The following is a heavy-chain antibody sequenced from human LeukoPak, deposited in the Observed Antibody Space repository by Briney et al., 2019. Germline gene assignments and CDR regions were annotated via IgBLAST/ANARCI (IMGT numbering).Heavy chain of an antibody. Sequence: GGSLRLSCGAPGFTFSNAWMSWVRQAPGKGLEWVGRIKSETDGGTTDYAAPVKGRFTISRDDSKSTLYLQMNSLKTEDTAVYYCSGCSSTSCSSLYMDVWGKGTTVTVSS. CDR1: GFTFSNAW. J-gene: IGHJ6*03. D-gene: IGHD2-2*01. V-gene: IGHV3-15*01. CDR2: IKSETDGGTT. CDR3: SGCSSTSCSSLYMDV.